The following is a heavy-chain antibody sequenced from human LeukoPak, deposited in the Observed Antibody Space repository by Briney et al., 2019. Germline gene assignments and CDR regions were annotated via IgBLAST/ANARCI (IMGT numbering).Heavy chain of an antibody. V-gene: IGHV4-39*07. CDR2: IYYSGST. CDR1: GGSISSSSYY. CDR3: ARVEVRRSGWYSREYFDY. D-gene: IGHD6-19*01. J-gene: IGHJ4*02. Sequence: PSETLSLTCTVSGGSISSSSYYWGWIRQPPGKGLEWIGSIYYSGSTYYNPSLKSRVTISVDTSKNQFSLKLSSVTAADTAVYYCARVEVRRSGWYSREYFDYWGQGTLVTVSS.